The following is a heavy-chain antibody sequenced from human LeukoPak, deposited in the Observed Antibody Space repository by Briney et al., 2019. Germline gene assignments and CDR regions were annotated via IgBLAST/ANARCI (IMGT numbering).Heavy chain of an antibody. CDR3: ARDVVGWDADPDAFDI. CDR1: GGSISSGGYY. D-gene: IGHD6-19*01. CDR2: IYYSGST. J-gene: IGHJ3*02. Sequence: PSETLSLTCTVSGGSISSGGYYWSWIRQHPGKGLEWIGYIYYSGSTYYNPSLKSRVTISVDTSKNQFSLKVSSVTAADTALYYCARDVVGWDADPDAFDIWGQGTMVTVSS. V-gene: IGHV4-31*03.